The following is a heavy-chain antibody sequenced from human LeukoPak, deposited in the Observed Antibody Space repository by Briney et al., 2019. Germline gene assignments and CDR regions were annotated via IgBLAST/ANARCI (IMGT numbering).Heavy chain of an antibody. CDR2: ISGSGGST. D-gene: IGHD1-26*01. Sequence: PGGYLRRSCAASGFTFSSYAMSWVRQAPGKGLEWVSAISGSGGSTYYADSVKGRFTISRDNSKNTLYLQMNSLRAEDTAVYYCAREIVGATLYFDYWGQGTLVTVSS. CDR1: GFTFSSYA. V-gene: IGHV3-23*01. J-gene: IGHJ4*02. CDR3: AREIVGATLYFDY.